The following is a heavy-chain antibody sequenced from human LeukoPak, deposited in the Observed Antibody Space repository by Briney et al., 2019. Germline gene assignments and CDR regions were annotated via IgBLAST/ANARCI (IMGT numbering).Heavy chain of an antibody. CDR1: GFTVRSNY. CDR3: ARADGYSSWFVH. V-gene: IGHV3-53*01. J-gene: IGHJ5*02. Sequence: QPGRSLRLSCAASGFTVRSNYITWVRQAPGKGLEWVSVMYSGDSTYYDDSVKGRFTISRDNSKNTLDLQMNSLRDEDTGVYYCARADGYSSWFVHWGQGTLVTVSS. CDR2: MYSGDST. D-gene: IGHD5-18*01.